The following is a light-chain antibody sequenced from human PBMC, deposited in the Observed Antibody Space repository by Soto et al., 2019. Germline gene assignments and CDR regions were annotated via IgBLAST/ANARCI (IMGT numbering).Light chain of an antibody. CDR1: QSVRTY. Sequence: EIVLTQSPAILSLYRWKRPTLACRDSQSVRTYLAWYPQTPGQAPRLLIYDASHSATGIPAWFSGSGSGTDFTLTISSLAPEDFAVCYCHQRSNPITFCLGTRLENK. CDR3: HQRSNPIT. J-gene: IGKJ5*01. CDR2: DAS. V-gene: IGKV3-11*01.